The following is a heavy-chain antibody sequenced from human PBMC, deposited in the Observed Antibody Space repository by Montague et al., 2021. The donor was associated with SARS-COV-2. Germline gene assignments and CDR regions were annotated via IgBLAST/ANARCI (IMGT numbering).Heavy chain of an antibody. J-gene: IGHJ6*02. Sequence: SLRLSCAASGFTFSRHEVSWVRQAPGKGLEWVSYITSDGGIIYYADFVEGRFTISRDNAKNSLYLHMNSLRVGDTAVYYCATLARGLFDHGMDVWGQGTTVTDSS. V-gene: IGHV3-48*03. D-gene: IGHD3-10*01. CDR1: GFTFSRHE. CDR3: ATLARGLFDHGMDV. CDR2: ITSDGGII.